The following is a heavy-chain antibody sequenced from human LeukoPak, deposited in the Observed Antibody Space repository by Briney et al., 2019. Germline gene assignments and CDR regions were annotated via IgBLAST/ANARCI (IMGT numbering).Heavy chain of an antibody. D-gene: IGHD3-10*01. J-gene: IGHJ4*02. V-gene: IGHV4-59*01. CDR1: GGSISSYY. CDR2: IYYSGST. CDR3: AKGARGPDY. Sequence: SETLSPTCTVSGGSISSYYWSWIRQPPGKGLEWIGHIYYSGSTNYNPSLKSRVTISVDTSKNQFSLKVSSVTTVDTAVYYCAKGARGPDYWGQGTLVTASS.